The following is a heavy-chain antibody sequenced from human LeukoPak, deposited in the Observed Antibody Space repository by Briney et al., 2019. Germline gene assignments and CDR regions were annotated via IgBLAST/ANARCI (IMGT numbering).Heavy chain of an antibody. J-gene: IGHJ4*02. D-gene: IGHD6-19*01. CDR1: GYTFTGYY. Sequence: ASVKVSCKASGYTFTGYYMHWVRQAPGQGLEWMGWINPNSGGTNYAQKFQGRVTMTRDTSISTAYMELSRLRSDDTAVYYCARSSSGWYDNFDYWGQGTLVTVSS. CDR3: ARSSSGWYDNFDY. V-gene: IGHV1-2*02. CDR2: INPNSGGT.